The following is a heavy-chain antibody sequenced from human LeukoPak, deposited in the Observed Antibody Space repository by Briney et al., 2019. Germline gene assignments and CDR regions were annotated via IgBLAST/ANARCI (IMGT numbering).Heavy chain of an antibody. D-gene: IGHD3-10*01. CDR1: GFTFSSYA. CDR2: ISYDGSNK. Sequence: GGSLRLSCAASGFTFSSYAMHWVRQAPGRGLEWVAVISYDGSNKYYADSVKGRFTISRDNSKNTLYLQMNSLRAEDTAVYYCARKVYGSGSYYIDYWGQGTLVTVSS. V-gene: IGHV3-30*04. CDR3: ARKVYGSGSYYIDY. J-gene: IGHJ4*02.